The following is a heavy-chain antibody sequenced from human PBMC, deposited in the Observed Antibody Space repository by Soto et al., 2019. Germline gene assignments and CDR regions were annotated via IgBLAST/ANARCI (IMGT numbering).Heavy chain of an antibody. CDR3: AKSRPSVEQTADYVQN. V-gene: IGHV3-23*01. D-gene: IGHD3-10*02. Sequence: GGSLRLSCSASGFAFSNYAIAWVRQAPWQGLEWISSLSGSGGNKYYADSVKGRFTISRDNSKNTLSLHMNSLKAEDTAKYYCAKSRPSVEQTADYVQNWGQGTLVTVSS. CDR1: GFAFSNYA. J-gene: IGHJ4*02. CDR2: LSGSGGNK.